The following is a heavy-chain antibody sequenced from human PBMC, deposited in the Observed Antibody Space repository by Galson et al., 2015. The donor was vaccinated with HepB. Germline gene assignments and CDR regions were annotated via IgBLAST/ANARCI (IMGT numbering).Heavy chain of an antibody. CDR2: ILPYTGNM. CDR3: ARDRDCGHGVCPRHHSDY. J-gene: IGHJ4*02. D-gene: IGHD2-8*01. V-gene: IGHV1-18*01. Sequence: SVKVSCKASGYTFATHGISWVRQAPGQGLEWMGWILPYTGNMKFAEKFLGRLSMTTDTSTSTISMELRSLRSDDTAIYYCARDRDCGHGVCPRHHSDYWGRGTLITVSS. CDR1: GYTFATHG.